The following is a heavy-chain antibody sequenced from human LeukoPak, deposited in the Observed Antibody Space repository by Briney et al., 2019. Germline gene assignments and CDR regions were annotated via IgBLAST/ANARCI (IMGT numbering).Heavy chain of an antibody. Sequence: SETLSLTCTVSGGCISSYYWSWIRQPPGKGLEWIGYISYSGSTKYNPSLKSRVTISVDTSKNQFSLRVTSLTAADTAVYYCARALTGTTSIFHHWGQGTLVTVSS. CDR3: ARALTGTTSIFHH. V-gene: IGHV4-59*01. CDR1: GGCISSYY. J-gene: IGHJ1*01. D-gene: IGHD1-7*01. CDR2: ISYSGST.